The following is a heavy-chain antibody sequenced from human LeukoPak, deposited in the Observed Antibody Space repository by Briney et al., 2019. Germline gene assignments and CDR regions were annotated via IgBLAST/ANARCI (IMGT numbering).Heavy chain of an antibody. CDR3: ARGYDFWSGWFDY. Sequence: SETLSLTCAVYGGSFSGYYWSWIRQPPGKGLEWIGEINHSGSTNYNPSLKSRVTISVDTSKNQFSLKLSSVTAADTAVYYCARGYDFWSGWFDYWGQGTLVTVPS. CDR1: GGSFSGYY. J-gene: IGHJ4*02. D-gene: IGHD3-3*01. CDR2: INHSGST. V-gene: IGHV4-34*01.